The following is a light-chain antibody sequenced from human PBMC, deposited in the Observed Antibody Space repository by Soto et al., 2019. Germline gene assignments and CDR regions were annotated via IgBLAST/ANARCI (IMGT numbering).Light chain of an antibody. CDR1: QSVPSTY. CDR2: GTS. J-gene: IGKJ1*01. Sequence: GLSQSPAILSLSPGERATLSCRASQSVPSTYFAWYQQKAGQPPRLLISGTSNRATGIPDRFSGSGSGTDFTLTISRLEPEDFAVYFCQQFGNSPWTFGQATKVDIK. V-gene: IGKV3-20*01. CDR3: QQFGNSPWT.